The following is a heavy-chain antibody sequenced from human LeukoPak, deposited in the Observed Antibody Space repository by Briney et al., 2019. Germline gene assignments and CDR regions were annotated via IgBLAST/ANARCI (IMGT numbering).Heavy chain of an antibody. CDR3: AKDPPHYDSTSYYFDY. J-gene: IGHJ4*02. CDR2: ISGSGGST. D-gene: IGHD3-22*01. V-gene: IGHV3-23*01. CDR1: GFTFSSYA. Sequence: GRSLRLSCAASGFTFSSYAMSWVRQAPGKGLEWVSAISGSGGSTYYADSVKGRFTISRDNSKNTLYLQMNSLRAEDTAVYYCAKDPPHYDSTSYYFDYWGQGTLVTVSS.